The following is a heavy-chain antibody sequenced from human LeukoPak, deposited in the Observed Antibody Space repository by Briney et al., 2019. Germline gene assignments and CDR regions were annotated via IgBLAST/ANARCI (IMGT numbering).Heavy chain of an antibody. CDR3: AREVIEDWFDP. J-gene: IGHJ5*02. D-gene: IGHD2/OR15-2a*01. CDR1: GGSISSGAYY. Sequence: SQTLSLTCTVSGGSISSGAYYWNWIRQHPGMGLEWIGCIYYSGSTYYNPSLKSRVTMSVDTSKNQFSLKLSSVTAADTAVYYCAREVIEDWFDPWGQGTLVTVSS. V-gene: IGHV4-31*03. CDR2: IYYSGST.